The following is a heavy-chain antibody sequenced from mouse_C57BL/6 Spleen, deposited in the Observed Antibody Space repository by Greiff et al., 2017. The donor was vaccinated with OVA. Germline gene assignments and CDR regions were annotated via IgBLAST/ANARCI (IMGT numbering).Heavy chain of an antibody. CDR1: GFTFSNYW. J-gene: IGHJ2*01. Sequence: EVQLVESGGGLVQPGGSMKLSCVASGFTFSNYWMNWVRQSPEKGLEWVAQIRLKSDNYATHYAESVKGRFTISRDDSKSSVYLQMNNLRAEDTGIYYCKTITTVTDYWGQGTTLTVSS. D-gene: IGHD1-1*01. CDR2: IRLKSDNYAT. CDR3: KTITTVTDY. V-gene: IGHV6-3*01.